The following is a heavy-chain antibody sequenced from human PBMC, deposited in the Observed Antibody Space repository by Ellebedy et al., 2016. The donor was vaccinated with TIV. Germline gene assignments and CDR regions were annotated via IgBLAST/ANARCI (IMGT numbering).Heavy chain of an antibody. CDR1: GFTFSTYA. Sequence: GESLKISCSGSGFTFSTYAMHWVRQAPGKGLEYVSAISGNGGSTYYADSVKGRFTISRDNAKNTLYLQMNSLRAEDTAVYYCTGPIGGTTLEYWGQGTLVTVSS. CDR3: TGPIGGTTLEY. V-gene: IGHV3-64*04. CDR2: ISGNGGST. D-gene: IGHD3-16*01. J-gene: IGHJ4*02.